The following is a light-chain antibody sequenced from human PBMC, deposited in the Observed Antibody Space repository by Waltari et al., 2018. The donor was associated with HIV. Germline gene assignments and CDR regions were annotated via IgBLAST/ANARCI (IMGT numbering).Light chain of an antibody. V-gene: IGKV1-39*01. CDR1: QSIADY. J-gene: IGKJ2*01. CDR2: AAS. CDR3: QQSYSTLMYT. Sequence: DIQMTQSPSSLSASVGDRVTITCRASQSIADYLNWYQQKPGRAPRLLIYAASSLQRGVPSRFSGSGSATHFTLTISSLQPEDFATYYCQQSYSTLMYTFGQGTKLEIK.